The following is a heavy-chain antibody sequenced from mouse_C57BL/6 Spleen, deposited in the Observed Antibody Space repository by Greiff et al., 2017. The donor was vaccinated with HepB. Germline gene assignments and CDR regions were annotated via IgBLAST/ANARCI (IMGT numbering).Heavy chain of an antibody. V-gene: IGHV5-16*01. CDR1: GFTFSDYY. J-gene: IGHJ3*01. CDR2: INYDGSST. Sequence: EVQRVESEGGLVQPGSSMKLSCTASGFTFSDYYMAWVRQVPEKGLEWVANINYDGSSTYYLDSLKSRFIISRDNAKNILYLQMSSLKSEDTATYYCARGTDGYPAWFAYWGQGTLVTVSA. CDR3: ARGTDGYPAWFAY. D-gene: IGHD2-3*01.